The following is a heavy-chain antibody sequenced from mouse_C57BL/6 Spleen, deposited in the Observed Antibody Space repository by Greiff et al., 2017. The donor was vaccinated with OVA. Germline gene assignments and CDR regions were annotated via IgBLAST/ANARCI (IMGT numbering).Heavy chain of an antibody. CDR3: ARESYYGNLRYFDV. D-gene: IGHD2-1*01. Sequence: EVQVVESGPVLVKPGASVKMSCKASGYTFTDYYMNWVKQSHGKSLEWIGVINPYNGGTSYNQKFKGKATLTVDKSSSTAYMELNSLTSEDSAVYYCARESYYGNLRYFDVWGTGTTVTVSS. V-gene: IGHV1-19*01. CDR1: GYTFTDYY. J-gene: IGHJ1*03. CDR2: INPYNGGT.